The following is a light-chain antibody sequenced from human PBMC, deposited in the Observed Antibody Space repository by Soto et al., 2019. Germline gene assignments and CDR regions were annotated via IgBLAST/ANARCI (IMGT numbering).Light chain of an antibody. J-gene: IGKJ1*01. CDR2: GAS. Sequence: EIVLTQSPGTLSLSPGERATLSCRASQSVSSTYVAWYQQKSGQAPRLLIYGASSRATGIPDRFSGSGSGTDFTLTISRLEPEDFAVYYCRQYVSSWTFGQGTRWIS. CDR3: RQYVSSWT. CDR1: QSVSSTY. V-gene: IGKV3-20*01.